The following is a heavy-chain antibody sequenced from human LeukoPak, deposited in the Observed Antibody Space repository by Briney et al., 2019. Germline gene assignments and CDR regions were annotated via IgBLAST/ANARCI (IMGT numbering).Heavy chain of an antibody. Sequence: GGSLRLSCAASGFIFPNAWMHWVRQAPGKGLEWVGRIKNKNSGRTTNYIAPVKGRFTISRDDSRNTLYLEMDSLKTEDTAVYYCVTDGGFLPYYFTYWGQGTLVTVSS. V-gene: IGHV3-15*01. CDR2: IKNKNSGRTT. D-gene: IGHD3-10*01. CDR3: VTDGGFLPYYFTY. CDR1: GFIFPNAW. J-gene: IGHJ1*01.